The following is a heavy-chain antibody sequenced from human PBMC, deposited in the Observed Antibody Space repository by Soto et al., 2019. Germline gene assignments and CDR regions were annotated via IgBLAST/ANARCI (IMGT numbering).Heavy chain of an antibody. J-gene: IGHJ4*02. CDR2: IIPILGIA. V-gene: IGHV1-69*02. CDR1: GGTFSSYT. Sequence: SVKVSCKASGGTFSSYTISWVRQAPGQGLEWMGRIIPILGIANYAQKFQGRVTITADKSTSTAYMELSSLRSEDTAVYYCASPRLYCSGGSCYSDYFDYWGQGTLVTVSS. D-gene: IGHD2-15*01. CDR3: ASPRLYCSGGSCYSDYFDY.